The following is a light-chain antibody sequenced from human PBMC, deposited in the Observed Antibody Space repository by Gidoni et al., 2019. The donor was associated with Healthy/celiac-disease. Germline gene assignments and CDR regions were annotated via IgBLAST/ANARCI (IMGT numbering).Light chain of an antibody. V-gene: IGKV3-11*01. CDR2: DAS. CDR1: QSVSSY. CDR3: QQRSNWPRT. Sequence: EIVLTQSPATLSLSPGERATPSCRASQSVSSYLAWYQQKPGQAPRLHIYDASNRATGIPARFSGSGSGTDFTLTISSLEPEDFAVYYCQQRSNWPRTFGQGTKVEIK. J-gene: IGKJ1*01.